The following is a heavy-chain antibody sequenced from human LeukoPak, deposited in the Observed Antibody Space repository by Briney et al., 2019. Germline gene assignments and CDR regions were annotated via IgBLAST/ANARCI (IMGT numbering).Heavy chain of an antibody. CDR2: TSSSSSYI. V-gene: IGHV3-21*01. J-gene: IGHJ6*02. CDR1: GFTFSSYS. Sequence: AGGSLRLSCAASGFTFSSYSMNWVRQAQGKGLEWVSSTSSSSSYIYYADSVKGRFTISRDNAKNSLYLQMNSLRAEDTAVYYCAREGYSSSSAYYYYGMDVWGQGTTVTVSS. D-gene: IGHD6-6*01. CDR3: AREGYSSSSAYYYYGMDV.